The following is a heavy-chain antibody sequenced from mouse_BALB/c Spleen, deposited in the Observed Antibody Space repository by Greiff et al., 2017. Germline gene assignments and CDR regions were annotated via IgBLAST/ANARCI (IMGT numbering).Heavy chain of an antibody. D-gene: IGHD2-1*01. CDR1: GYSITSGYS. J-gene: IGHJ4*01. V-gene: IGHV3-1*02. Sequence: EVKLQESGPDLVKPSQSLSLTCTVTGYSITSGYSWHWIRQFPGNKLEWMGYIHYSGSTNYNPSLKSRISITRDTSKNQFFLQLNSVTTEDTATYYCARPPLYYGNYEYYYAMDYWGQGTSVTVSS. CDR3: ARPPLYYGNYEYYYAMDY. CDR2: IHYSGST.